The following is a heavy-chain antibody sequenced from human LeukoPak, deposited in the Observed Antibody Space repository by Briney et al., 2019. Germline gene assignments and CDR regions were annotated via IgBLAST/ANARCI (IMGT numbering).Heavy chain of an antibody. Sequence: GGSLRLSCAASGFTVSSNYMSWVRQAPGKGLEWVSVIYSGGSTYYADSVKGRFTISRDNSKNTLYLQMNSLRAEDTAVYYCARDMRGYYDSSGYDYWGQGTLVTVSS. V-gene: IGHV3-66*01. CDR2: IYSGGST. CDR3: ARDMRGYYDSSGYDY. J-gene: IGHJ4*02. CDR1: GFTVSSNY. D-gene: IGHD3-22*01.